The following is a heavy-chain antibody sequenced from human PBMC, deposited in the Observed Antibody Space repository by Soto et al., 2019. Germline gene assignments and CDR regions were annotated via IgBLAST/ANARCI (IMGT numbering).Heavy chain of an antibody. J-gene: IGHJ6*02. D-gene: IGHD3-9*01. V-gene: IGHV3-9*01. CDR2: ISWDSGSI. Sequence: EVQLVESGGGLVQPGRSLRLSCAASGFTFDDYAMHWVRQAPGKGLEWVSGISWDSGSIIYADSVKGRFIISRDNAKNSLYLQMNSLRAEDTALYYCARDMIGDILPTYYKVYYYAMDVWGQGTTVTVSS. CDR3: ARDMIGDILPTYYKVYYYAMDV. CDR1: GFTFDDYA.